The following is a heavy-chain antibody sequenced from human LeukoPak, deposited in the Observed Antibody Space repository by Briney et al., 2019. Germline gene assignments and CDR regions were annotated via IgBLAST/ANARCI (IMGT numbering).Heavy chain of an antibody. J-gene: IGHJ4*02. CDR1: GFTFSDYY. D-gene: IGHD3-3*01. CDR3: ARGTYYVLCGGSSNSYFCDH. Sequence: GGSLRLSCAASGFTFSDYYMGWIRQAPGKGLEWVSYISSSGSTSYYAASVNGRFTITRNNANNSLFLQMNSLRADATAVFYCARGTYYVLCGGSSNSYFCDHWGQGTRVSVSS. V-gene: IGHV3-11*01. CDR2: ISSSGSTS.